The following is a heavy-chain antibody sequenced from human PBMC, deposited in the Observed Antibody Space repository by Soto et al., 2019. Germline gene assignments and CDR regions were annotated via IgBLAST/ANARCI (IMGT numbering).Heavy chain of an antibody. J-gene: IGHJ6*02. D-gene: IGHD3-16*01. Sequence: QVQLAQSANEVKKPGASVRVSRKAAGYTFIRYGIAWVRQAPGQGLEWMGWISPYNDYTVYAQKFQGRVSMTADTSTRKVYMNLRGLKSDDTAVYYCARGGYYDISWGKLSHYGLDVWGQGTSVSVSS. CDR3: ARGGYYDISWGKLSHYGLDV. CDR1: GYTFIRYG. CDR2: ISPYNDYT. V-gene: IGHV1-18*01.